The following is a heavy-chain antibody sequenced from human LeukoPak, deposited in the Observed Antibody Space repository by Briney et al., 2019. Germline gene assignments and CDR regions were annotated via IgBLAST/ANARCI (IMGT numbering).Heavy chain of an antibody. CDR3: ARGYSYCFDF. CDR1: GITFSTFA. Sequence: VGSLRLSCAASGITFSTFAMTWVRQAPGRGLECVSVISGAGDRTYYAETVRGRFTVSRDNSKNTVYLQMSSLRAEDTAVYYCARGYSYCFDFWGQGTLVTVSS. D-gene: IGHD5-18*01. J-gene: IGHJ5*01. V-gene: IGHV3-23*01. CDR2: ISGAGDRT.